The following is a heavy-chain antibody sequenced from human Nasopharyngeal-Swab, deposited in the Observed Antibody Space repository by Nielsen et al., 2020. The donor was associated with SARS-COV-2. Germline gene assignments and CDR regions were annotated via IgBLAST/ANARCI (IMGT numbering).Heavy chain of an antibody. J-gene: IGHJ5*02. CDR2: IYYSGST. CDR3: ARLMSGLVGVRGVPNWFDP. Sequence: LRLSCAVSGGSISSGGYSWSWIRQPPGKGLEWIGYIYYSGSTYYNPSLKSRVTISVDTSKNQFSLKLSSVTAADTAVYYCARLMSGLVGVRGVPNWFDPWGQGTLVTVSS. V-gene: IGHV4-30-2*03. D-gene: IGHD3-10*01. CDR1: GGSISSGGYS.